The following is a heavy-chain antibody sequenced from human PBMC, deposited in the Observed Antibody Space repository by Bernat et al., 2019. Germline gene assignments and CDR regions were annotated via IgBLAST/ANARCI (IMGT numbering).Heavy chain of an antibody. Sequence: VQLVESGGGLVQPGGSLRLSCAASGFTFSDYGMNWVRQSPGKGLEWVSYISGSSSTIYYADSVKGRFTISRDNAKNSLYLQMNSLRDEDTAVYYCARTRLTTSSSPHYWGQGTLVTVSS. CDR3: ARTRLTTSSSPHY. J-gene: IGHJ4*02. D-gene: IGHD1-14*01. V-gene: IGHV3-48*02. CDR1: GFTFSDYG. CDR2: ISGSSSTI.